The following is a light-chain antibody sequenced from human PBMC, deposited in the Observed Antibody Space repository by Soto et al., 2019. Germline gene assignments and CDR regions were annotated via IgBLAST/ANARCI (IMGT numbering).Light chain of an antibody. J-gene: IGKJ3*01. CDR3: HQRNNWPPSFT. CDR1: QSVGSY. CDR2: DAS. Sequence: EILLTQSPATLSLSPGEIATLSCRASQSVGSYLAWYQQKHGQSPRLLIYDASNRAADIAARFSGSGSGTDIALTITILDPQDFAVSTYHQRNNWPPSFTFGPGTKVDIK. V-gene: IGKV3-11*01.